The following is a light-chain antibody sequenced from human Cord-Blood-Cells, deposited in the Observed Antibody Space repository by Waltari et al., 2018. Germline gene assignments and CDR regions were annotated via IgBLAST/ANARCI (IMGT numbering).Light chain of an antibody. J-gene: IGKJ1*01. V-gene: IGKV1-12*01. CDR3: QQAXSFPRT. CDR1: QGISSW. Sequence: DIQMTQSPSSVSASVGDRVTITCRASQGISSWLAWYQQKPGKAPKLLIYAASSLQSGXXSRFXXSGSGTEFTLXISSLQPEDFATYYCQQAXSFPRTFGQGTKVEIK. CDR2: AAS.